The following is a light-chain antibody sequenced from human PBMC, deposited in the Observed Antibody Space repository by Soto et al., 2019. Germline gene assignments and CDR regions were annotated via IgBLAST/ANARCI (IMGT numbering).Light chain of an antibody. CDR2: RAS. V-gene: IGKV3-15*01. CDR1: QSVSSL. CDR3: QQYSIWRT. Sequence: EIVMTQSPATLYVSPGERATLSCRASQSVSSLLAWYQQKPGQAPRLLIYRASTRATGIPARFSGSGPGTEFTLTISSMKSEDFAVYYCQQYSIWRTFGQGTKVDIK. J-gene: IGKJ1*01.